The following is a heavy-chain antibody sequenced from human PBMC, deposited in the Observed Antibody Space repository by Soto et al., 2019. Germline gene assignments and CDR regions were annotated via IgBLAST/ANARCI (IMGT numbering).Heavy chain of an antibody. Sequence: PGGSLRLSCAASGFTFDDYAMHWVRQAPGKGLEWVSGISWNSGSIGYADSVKGRFTISRDNAKNSLYLQMNSLRAEDTALYYCAKDKGVAARLEFPSGFDYWGQGTLVTVSS. CDR1: GFTFDDYA. CDR2: ISWNSGSI. CDR3: AKDKGVAARLEFPSGFDY. D-gene: IGHD6-6*01. J-gene: IGHJ4*02. V-gene: IGHV3-9*01.